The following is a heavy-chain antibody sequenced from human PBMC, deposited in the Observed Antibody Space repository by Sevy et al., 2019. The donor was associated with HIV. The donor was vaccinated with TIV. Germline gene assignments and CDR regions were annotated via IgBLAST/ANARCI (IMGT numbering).Heavy chain of an antibody. CDR3: ARDSDPGTGADY. CDR2: IWYDGDIK. D-gene: IGHD1-1*01. V-gene: IGHV3-33*01. CDR1: GFTFSSYG. J-gene: IGHJ4*02. Sequence: GGSLRLSCAASGFTFSSYGMHWVRQAPGKGLEWVAVIWYDGDIKYYAEFVKGRFTISRDNGKNTVYLQMNGLRAEDTAVYYCARDSDPGTGADYWGQGTLVTVSS.